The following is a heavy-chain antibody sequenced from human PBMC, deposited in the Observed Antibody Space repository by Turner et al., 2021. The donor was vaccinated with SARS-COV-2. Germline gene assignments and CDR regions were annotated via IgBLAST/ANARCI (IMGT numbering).Heavy chain of an antibody. CDR3: ARWHYFDSSGYYTQAFDI. CDR1: GFTFSSYS. J-gene: IGHJ3*02. V-gene: IGHV3-21*02. D-gene: IGHD3-22*01. Sequence: EVQLVESGGGLVKPGGSLRLSCAASGFTFSSYSMNWVRQAPGKGLEWVSSISSSSSYIYYADSVKGRFTISRDNAKNSLYLQITSLSAEDTAVSHCARWHYFDSSGYYTQAFDIWGQGTMVTVSS. CDR2: ISSSSSYI.